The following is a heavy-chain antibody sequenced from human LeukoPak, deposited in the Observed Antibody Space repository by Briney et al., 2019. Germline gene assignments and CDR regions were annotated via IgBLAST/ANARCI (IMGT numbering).Heavy chain of an antibody. Sequence: GEPLKISCIASGISLRNYWMHCRRQAGRKLLLFASRICSDGTCTNYADSVNGPFTTSRDNAKNTLYLQMNSHRGDDTCVYYRARDPYGGRAVDYWGQGTLVSVSS. D-gene: IGHD4-23*01. CDR1: GISLRNYW. CDR3: ARDPYGGRAVDY. CDR2: ICSDGTCT. V-gene: IGHV3-74*01. J-gene: IGHJ4*02.